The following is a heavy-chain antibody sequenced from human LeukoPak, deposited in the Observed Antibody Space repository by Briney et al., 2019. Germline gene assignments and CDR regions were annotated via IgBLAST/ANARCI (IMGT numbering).Heavy chain of an antibody. V-gene: IGHV3-48*04. CDR2: ISSSSTI. CDR3: AREALEYSSSSGAFDI. J-gene: IGHJ3*02. CDR1: GFTFSSYS. Sequence: GGSLRLSCAASGFTFSSYSMNWVRQAPGKGLEWVSYISSSSTIYYADSVKGRFTISRDNAKNSLYLQMNSLRAEDTAVYYCAREALEYSSSSGAFDIWGQGTMVTVSS. D-gene: IGHD6-6*01.